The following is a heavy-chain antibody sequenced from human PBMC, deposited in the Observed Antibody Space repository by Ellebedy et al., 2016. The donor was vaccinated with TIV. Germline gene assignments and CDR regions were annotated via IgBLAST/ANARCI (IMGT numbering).Heavy chain of an antibody. CDR2: ISGSGASP. V-gene: IGHV3-23*01. J-gene: IGHJ4*02. CDR3: ARGLWFGDVYFDH. D-gene: IGHD3-10*01. CDR1: GFTFSDYA. Sequence: GESLKISCAASGFTFSDYAIAWVRQVPGKGLEWVSIISGSGASPYYADSVKGRFTISRDNAKDKLYRHMNSLRGDDAAVYYCARGLWFGDVYFDHWGQGALVTVSP.